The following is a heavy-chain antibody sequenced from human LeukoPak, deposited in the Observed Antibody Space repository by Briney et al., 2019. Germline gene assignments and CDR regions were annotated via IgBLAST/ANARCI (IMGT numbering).Heavy chain of an antibody. D-gene: IGHD2-15*01. CDR3: ARDVHYSVWDWFDP. Sequence: SETLSLTCTVSGGSISSYYWSWIRQPAGKGLEWIGRIYTSGSTNYNPSLKSRVTMSVDTSKNQFSLKLSSVTAADTAVYYCARDVHYSVWDWFDPWGQGTLVTVSS. V-gene: IGHV4-4*07. J-gene: IGHJ5*02. CDR1: GGSISSYY. CDR2: IYTSGST.